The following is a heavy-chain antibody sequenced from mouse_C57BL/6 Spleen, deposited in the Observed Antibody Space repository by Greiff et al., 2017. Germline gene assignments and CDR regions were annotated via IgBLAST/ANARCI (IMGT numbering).Heavy chain of an antibody. D-gene: IGHD3-2*02. CDR1: GFSFNTYA. Sequence: EVKLVESGGGLVQPKGSLKLSCAASGFSFNTYAMNWVRQAPGKGFEWVARIRSKSNNYASYHADSVKDRFTISRDDSESILYLQMNNLTTEDTAMYYGVRSSSGYMWAMDYWGQGTSVTVSS. J-gene: IGHJ4*01. V-gene: IGHV10-1*01. CDR2: IRSKSNNYAS. CDR3: VRSSSGYMWAMDY.